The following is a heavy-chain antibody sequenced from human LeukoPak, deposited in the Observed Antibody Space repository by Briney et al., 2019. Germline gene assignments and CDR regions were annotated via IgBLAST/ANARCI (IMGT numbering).Heavy chain of an antibody. Sequence: GGSLRLSCAASGFTFSSYSMNWVRQAPGKRLEWVSSISSSSSYIYYADSVKGRFTISRDNAKNSLYLQMNSLRAEDTAVHYCARDSYGDYSPWGQGTLVTVSS. D-gene: IGHD4-17*01. CDR2: ISSSSSYI. V-gene: IGHV3-21*01. CDR1: GFTFSSYS. J-gene: IGHJ4*02. CDR3: ARDSYGDYSP.